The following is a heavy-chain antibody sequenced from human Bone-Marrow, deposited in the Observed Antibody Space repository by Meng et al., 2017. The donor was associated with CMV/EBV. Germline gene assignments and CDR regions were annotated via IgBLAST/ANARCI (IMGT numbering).Heavy chain of an antibody. Sequence: LSLTCAASGLTFSTYGMSWVRQAPGKGLEWLSHIGAAETTNYADSVKGRFTISRDNSKNTLYLQMNSLRAEDTAVYYCAKSRGYFQFDLWGRGTLVTVSS. CDR1: GLTFSTYG. CDR3: AKSRGYFQFDL. J-gene: IGHJ2*01. CDR2: IGAAETT. D-gene: IGHD2/OR15-2a*01. V-gene: IGHV3-23*01.